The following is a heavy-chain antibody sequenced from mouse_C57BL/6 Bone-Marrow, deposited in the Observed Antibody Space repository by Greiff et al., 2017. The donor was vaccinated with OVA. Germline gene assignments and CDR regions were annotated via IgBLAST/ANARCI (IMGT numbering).Heavy chain of an antibody. Sequence: EVQGVESGGGLVQPGGSLKLSCAASGFTFSDYYMYWVRQTPEKRLEWVAYISNGGGSTYYPDTVKGRFTISRDNAKNTLYLQMSRLKSEDTAMYYCARQGYYGSSHWYFDVWGTGTTVTVSS. CDR2: ISNGGGST. CDR3: ARQGYYGSSHWYFDV. D-gene: IGHD1-1*01. J-gene: IGHJ1*03. CDR1: GFTFSDYY. V-gene: IGHV5-12*01.